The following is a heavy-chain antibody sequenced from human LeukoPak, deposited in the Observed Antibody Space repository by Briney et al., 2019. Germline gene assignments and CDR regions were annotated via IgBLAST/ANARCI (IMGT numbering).Heavy chain of an antibody. CDR1: GGTFSSYA. CDR2: IIPIFGTA. D-gene: IGHD3-22*01. V-gene: IGHV1-69*05. CDR3: ARTPWGVYDSSATVNWFDP. J-gene: IGHJ5*02. Sequence: SVKVSCKASGGTFSSYAISWVRQAPGQGLEWMGEIIPIFGTANYAQKFQGRVTITTDESTSTAYMELSSLRSEDTAVYNCARTPWGVYDSSATVNWFDPWGQGTLVTVSS.